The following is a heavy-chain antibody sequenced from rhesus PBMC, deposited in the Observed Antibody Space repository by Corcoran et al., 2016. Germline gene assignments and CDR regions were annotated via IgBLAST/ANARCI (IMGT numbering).Heavy chain of an antibody. CDR1: GGSISSSNW. CDR3: ARSHSGSYYRFDG. Sequence: QVQLQESGPGLVKPSETLSLTCAVSGGSISSSNWWSWIRQPPGKGLDWIGGIYSNTESTNYNPPLKKRGTISKDTSKNQWSLRLSSVTAADTAVYYGARSHSGSYYRFDGWGPVVLVTVSS. CDR2: IYSNTEST. D-gene: IGHD3-16*01. J-gene: IGHJ5-1*01. V-gene: IGHV4S12*01.